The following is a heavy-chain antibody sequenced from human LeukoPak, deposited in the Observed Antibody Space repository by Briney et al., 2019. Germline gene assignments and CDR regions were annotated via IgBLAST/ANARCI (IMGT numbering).Heavy chain of an antibody. CDR3: ARDQIEMATIIDYYYGMDV. CDR1: GDSVSSNSAA. CDR2: TYYRSKWYN. J-gene: IGHJ6*02. Sequence: SQTLSLTCAISGDSVSSNSAAWNWIRQSPSRGLEWLGRTYYRSKWYNDYAVSVKSRITINPGTSKNQFSLQLNSVTPEDTAVFYCARDQIEMATIIDYYYGMDVWGQGTTVTVSS. V-gene: IGHV6-1*01. D-gene: IGHD5-24*01.